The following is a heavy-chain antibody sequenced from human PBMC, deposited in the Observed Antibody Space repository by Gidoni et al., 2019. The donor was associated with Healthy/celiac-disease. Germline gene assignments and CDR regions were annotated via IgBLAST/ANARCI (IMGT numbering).Heavy chain of an antibody. J-gene: IGHJ5*02. D-gene: IGHD3-3*01. CDR3: ARDSEGSITIFGVVIWEKCQNWFDP. V-gene: IGHV3-30*04. Sequence: QVQLVESGGGVVKPGRSLRLSCAASGFTFSSYAMPRVRQPPGKGMDWVACISYDGSKQYYADAVKGRFTISIDNSNNTLYLQMNSLRAEDPAVYYCARDSEGSITIFGVVIWEKCQNWFDPWGQGTLVTVSS. CDR1: GFTFSSYA. CDR2: ISYDGSKQ.